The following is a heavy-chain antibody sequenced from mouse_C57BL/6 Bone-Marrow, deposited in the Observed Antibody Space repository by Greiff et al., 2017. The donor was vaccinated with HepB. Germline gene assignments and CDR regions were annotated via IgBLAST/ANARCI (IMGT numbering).Heavy chain of an antibody. V-gene: IGHV5-12*01. D-gene: IGHD3-2*02. J-gene: IGHJ4*01. CDR1: GFTFSSYG. CDR3: ASRQLRLPYYAMDY. Sequence: EVNLVESGGDLVKPGGSLKLSCAASGFTFSSYGMSWVRQTPDKRLEWVAYISNGGGSTYYPDTVKGRFTISRDNAKNTLYLQMSRLKSEDTAMYYCASRQLRLPYYAMDYWGQGTSVTVSS. CDR2: ISNGGGST.